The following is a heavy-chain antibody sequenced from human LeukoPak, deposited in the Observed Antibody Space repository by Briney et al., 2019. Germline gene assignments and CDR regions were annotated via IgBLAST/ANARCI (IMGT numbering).Heavy chain of an antibody. Sequence: GRSLRLSCAASGFTFSSYGLHCVRQAPGKGLEWVAVISYDGSNKNYADSVKGRFTISRDNSKNTLYLQMNSLRAEDTAVYYCAKDQFGFIVVVTAADYWGQGTLVTVSS. V-gene: IGHV3-30*18. CDR2: ISYDGSNK. D-gene: IGHD2-21*02. CDR3: AKDQFGFIVVVTAADY. CDR1: GFTFSSYG. J-gene: IGHJ4*02.